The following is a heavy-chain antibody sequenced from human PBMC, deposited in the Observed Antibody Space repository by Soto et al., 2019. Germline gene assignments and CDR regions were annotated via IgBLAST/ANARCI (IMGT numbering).Heavy chain of an antibody. D-gene: IGHD2-2*01. Sequence: QVQLVQSGAEVKKPGSSVKVSCKASAGTFRSYAFSWVRQAPGQGLEWMGRIIPMFATPKYAQKFQGRVTISADESTRTAYMELSSLRYEDTAVYYCARAAVVSGATYYYYAMDAWGQGTTVTVS. J-gene: IGHJ6*02. V-gene: IGHV1-69*01. CDR2: IIPMFATP. CDR1: AGTFRSYA. CDR3: ARAAVVSGATYYYYAMDA.